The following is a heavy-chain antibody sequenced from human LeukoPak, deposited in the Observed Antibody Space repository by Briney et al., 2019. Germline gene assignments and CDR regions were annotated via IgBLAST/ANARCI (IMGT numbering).Heavy chain of an antibody. J-gene: IGHJ4*02. CDR2: ISSSSSYI. Sequence: PGGSLRLSCAASGFTFSSCSMNWVRQAPGKGLEWVSSISSSSSYIYYADSVKGRFTISRDNAKNSLYLQMNSLRAEDTAVYYCARYGDIVATISYWGQGTLVTVSS. V-gene: IGHV3-21*01. CDR3: ARYGDIVATISY. CDR1: GFTFSSCS. D-gene: IGHD5-12*01.